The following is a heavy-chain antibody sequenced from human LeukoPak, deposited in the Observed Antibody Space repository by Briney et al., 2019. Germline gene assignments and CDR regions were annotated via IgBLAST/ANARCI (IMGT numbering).Heavy chain of an antibody. V-gene: IGHV4-4*02. CDR3: ARGGDYRFDY. CDR2: IHHSGST. J-gene: IGHJ4*02. D-gene: IGHD4-17*01. Sequence: WETLSLTCAVSGGSISSGSWWGWIRQPPGKGLEWIGEIHHSGSTTYNPSRKSRVTLSVDNSTNQLSLRLTSETAADTAVYYCARGGDYRFDYWGQGTLVTVSS. CDR1: GGSISSGSW.